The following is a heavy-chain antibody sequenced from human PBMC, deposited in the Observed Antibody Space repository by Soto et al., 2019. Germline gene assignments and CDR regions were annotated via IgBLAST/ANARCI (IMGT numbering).Heavy chain of an antibody. CDR1: GYTFTSYA. CDR3: ANEYYDSSRNYPPALLFDY. J-gene: IGHJ4*02. D-gene: IGHD3-22*01. V-gene: IGHV1-3*01. Sequence: QVQLVQSGAEVKKPGASVKVSCKASGYTFTSYAMHWVRQAPGQRLEWMGWINAGNGNTKYSQKFRGRVTITRDTPARTAYMELSSLRSEDTAVYYCANEYYDSSRNYPPALLFDYWGQGTLVSVSS. CDR2: INAGNGNT.